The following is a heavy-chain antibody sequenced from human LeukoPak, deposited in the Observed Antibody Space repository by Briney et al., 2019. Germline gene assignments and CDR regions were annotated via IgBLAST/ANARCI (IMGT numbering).Heavy chain of an antibody. CDR1: GFTFSSYW. D-gene: IGHD3-22*01. V-gene: IGHV3-74*01. CDR3: ANPASDYYDSSGYYNYFDY. J-gene: IGHJ4*02. CDR2: INTDGSST. Sequence: GGSLRLSCAVSGFTFSSYWMHWVRQAPGKGLVWVSRINTDGSSTDYADSVRGRFTISRDNSKNTLYLQMNSLRAEDTAVYYCANPASDYYDSSGYYNYFDYWGQGTLVTVSS.